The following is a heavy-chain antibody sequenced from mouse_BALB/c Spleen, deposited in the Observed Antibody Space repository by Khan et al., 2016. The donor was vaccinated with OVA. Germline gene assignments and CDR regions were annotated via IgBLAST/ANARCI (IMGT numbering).Heavy chain of an antibody. Sequence: EVQLQESGPGLVKPSQSLSLTCTVTGYSITSDYAWNWIRQFPGSKLEWMGFISYSGNTNYNPSLKSRFSITRDTSKNQFFLQLNSVTTEDTATYYCARVYGGDCDYWGQGTTLTVSS. CDR3: ARVYGGDCDY. D-gene: IGHD1-1*01. CDR1: GYSITSDYA. J-gene: IGHJ2*01. CDR2: ISYSGNT. V-gene: IGHV3-2*02.